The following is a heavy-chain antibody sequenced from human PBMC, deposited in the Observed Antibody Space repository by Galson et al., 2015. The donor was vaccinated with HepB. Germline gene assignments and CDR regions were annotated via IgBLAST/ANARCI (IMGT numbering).Heavy chain of an antibody. D-gene: IGHD5-18*01. J-gene: IGHJ2*01. Sequence: PALVKPTQTLTLTCTFSGFSLSTSGMCVSWIRQPPGKALEWLARIDWDDDKYYSTSLKTRLTISKDTSKNQVVLTMTNMDPVDTATYYCARAFGNTAMVNWYFDLWGRGALVTVSS. CDR2: IDWDDDK. CDR1: GFSLSTSGMC. V-gene: IGHV2-70*11. CDR3: ARAFGNTAMVNWYFDL.